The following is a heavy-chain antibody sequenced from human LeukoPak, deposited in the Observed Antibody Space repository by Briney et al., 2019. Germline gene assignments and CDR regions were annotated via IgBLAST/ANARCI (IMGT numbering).Heavy chain of an antibody. J-gene: IGHJ4*02. CDR2: IKQDGSEK. D-gene: IGHD5-18*01. V-gene: IGHV3-7*01. Sequence: GGSLRLSCAASGFTFRDYSDYWMSWVRQAPGKGLEWVANIKQDGSEKYYVDSVKGRFTIPRDNAKNSLFLQMNSLRAEDTDVYYCARVGRYSYAHNSWGQGTLVTVSS. CDR3: ARVGRYSYAHNS. CDR1: GFTFRDYSDYW.